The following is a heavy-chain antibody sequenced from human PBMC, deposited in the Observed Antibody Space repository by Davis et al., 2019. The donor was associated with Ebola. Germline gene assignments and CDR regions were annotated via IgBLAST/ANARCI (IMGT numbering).Heavy chain of an antibody. Sequence: SETLSLTCAVYGGPFSGYYWSWIRQPPGKGLEWIGEIKHTGGTYNYNPSLRSRVTMSVDTSKNQFSLKLSSVTAADTAVYYCARHDLENWFDPWGQGTLVTVSS. CDR2: IKHTGGTY. J-gene: IGHJ5*02. CDR3: ARHDLENWFDP. CDR1: GGPFSGYY. V-gene: IGHV4-34*01.